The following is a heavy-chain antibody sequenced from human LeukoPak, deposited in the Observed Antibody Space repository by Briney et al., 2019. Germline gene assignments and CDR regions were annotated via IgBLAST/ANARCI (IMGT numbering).Heavy chain of an antibody. CDR3: ASGYDWFDP. V-gene: IGHV3-11*01. Sequence: PSETLSLTCTVSGGSISSYYWSWIRQAPGKGLEWVLYISTSGSTIKYADSVKGRFTISRDNAKNSLYLQINSLRVDDTAVYYCASGYDWFDPWGQGTLVTVSS. CDR1: GGSISSYY. J-gene: IGHJ5*02. D-gene: IGHD6-13*01. CDR2: ISTSGSTI.